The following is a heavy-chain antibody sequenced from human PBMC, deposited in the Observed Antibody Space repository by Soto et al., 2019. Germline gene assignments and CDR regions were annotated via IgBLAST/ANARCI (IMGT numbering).Heavy chain of an antibody. CDR1: GFTFSSYS. V-gene: IGHV3-21*04. Sequence: GGSLRLSCAASGFTFSSYSMNWVRQAPGKGLEWVSSISCSSSYIYYADSVKGRFTISRDNAKNSLYLQMNSLRAEDSAMYYCARGRTETLYYFDYWGQGILVTVSS. CDR3: ARGRTETLYYFDY. J-gene: IGHJ4*02. CDR2: ISCSSSYI. D-gene: IGHD4-4*01.